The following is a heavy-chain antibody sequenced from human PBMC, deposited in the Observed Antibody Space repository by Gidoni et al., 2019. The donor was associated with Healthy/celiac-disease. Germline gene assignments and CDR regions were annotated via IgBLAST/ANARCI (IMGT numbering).Heavy chain of an antibody. J-gene: IGHJ4*02. V-gene: IGHV4-4*02. CDR1: GGSISSRNW. Sequence: QVQLQESGPGLVKPSGTLSLTCAVSGGSISSRNWWSWVRQPPGKGLEWIGEIYHSGSTNYNPSLKSRVTISVDKSKNQFSLKLSSVTAADTAVYYCAREKTYYYDSSGYYLDYWGQGTLVTVSS. D-gene: IGHD3-22*01. CDR2: IYHSGST. CDR3: AREKTYYYDSSGYYLDY.